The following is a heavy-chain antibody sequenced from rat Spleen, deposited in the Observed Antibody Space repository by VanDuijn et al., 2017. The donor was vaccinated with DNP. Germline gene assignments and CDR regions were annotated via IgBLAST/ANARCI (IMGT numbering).Heavy chain of an antibody. CDR1: GFTFSNYG. J-gene: IGHJ2*01. CDR2: ISTGDST. D-gene: IGHD1-12*02. Sequence: EVHLVESGGGLVQPGRSLKLSCSASGFTFSNYGMAWVRQTPTKGLEWVASISTGDSTYYSDSVKGRFSISRDNAKSTLDLQMNSLRSEDTATYYCTTDFHYDGSYYFDYWGQGVMVTVSS. V-gene: IGHV5-27*01. CDR3: TTDFHYDGSYYFDY.